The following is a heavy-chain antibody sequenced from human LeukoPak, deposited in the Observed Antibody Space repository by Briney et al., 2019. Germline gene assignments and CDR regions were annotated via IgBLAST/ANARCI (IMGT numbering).Heavy chain of an antibody. D-gene: IGHD2-21*02. CDR2: IYTSGRT. Sequence: TSETLSLTCTVSGGSISSYYWSWIRQPAGKGLEWSGRIYTSGRTNYNPPLKSRVTMSVDTSKNQFSLKLSSVTAADTAVYYCACSEVVTAHIDYWGQGTLVTVSS. V-gene: IGHV4-4*07. J-gene: IGHJ4*02. CDR1: GGSISSYY. CDR3: ACSEVVTAHIDY.